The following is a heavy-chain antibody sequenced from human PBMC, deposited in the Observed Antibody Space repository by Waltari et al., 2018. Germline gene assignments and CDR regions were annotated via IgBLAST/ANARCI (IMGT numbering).Heavy chain of an antibody. CDR3: ARDRNWNGYL. Sequence: EVQLVESGGGLVQPGGSLRLSCAASGFHFSGYSMNWVRQAPGKGLEWVSYISSSSSTIYYADSVKGRFTISRDNAKNSLYLQMNSLRAEDTAVYYCARDRNWNGYLWGQGTLVTVSS. CDR1: GFHFSGYS. CDR2: ISSSSSTI. V-gene: IGHV3-48*04. D-gene: IGHD1-1*01. J-gene: IGHJ4*02.